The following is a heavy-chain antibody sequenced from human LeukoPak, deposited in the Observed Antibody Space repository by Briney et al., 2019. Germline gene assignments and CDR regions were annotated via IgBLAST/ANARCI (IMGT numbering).Heavy chain of an antibody. J-gene: IGHJ6*03. CDR3: ARALVRSSSYYYYYYMDV. D-gene: IGHD6-13*01. CDR2: IYTSGST. V-gene: IGHV4-61*02. Sequence: PSETLSLTCILSARSTTSGSYYWSWILHPAGTGLEWIGLIYTSGSTNYNPSLKSRVTISVDSSKNQFSLKLGSVTAADTAVYYCARALVRSSSYYYYYYMDVWGKGTTVTVSS. CDR1: ARSTTSGSYY.